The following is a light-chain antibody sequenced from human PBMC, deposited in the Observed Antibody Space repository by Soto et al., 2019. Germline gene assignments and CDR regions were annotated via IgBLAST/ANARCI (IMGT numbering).Light chain of an antibody. CDR1: SSDVGDYYY. CDR3: SSYAGNNNLI. V-gene: IGLV2-8*01. J-gene: IGLJ2*01. Sequence: QSALTQPPSASGSPGQSVTISCTGTSSDVGDYYYVSWYQRHPGKAPKLIIYEVDKRPSGVPDRFSASKSGNTASLTVSGLQAEDEADYYCSSYAGNNNLIFGGGTQLTVL. CDR2: EVD.